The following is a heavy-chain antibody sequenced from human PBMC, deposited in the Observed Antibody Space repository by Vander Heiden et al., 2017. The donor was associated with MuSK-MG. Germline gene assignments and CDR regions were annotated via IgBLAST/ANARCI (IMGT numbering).Heavy chain of an antibody. D-gene: IGHD6-19*01. CDR3: ASYPLVSSEGYYYYGMDV. Sequence: QVQLVQSGAEVQKPGASVKVSCKASGYTFTSYDINWVRQATGQGLEWMGWMNPNSGNTGYAQKFQGRVTMTRNTSISTAYMELSSLRSEDTAVYYCASYPLVSSEGYYYYGMDVWGQGTTVTVSS. CDR2: MNPNSGNT. CDR1: GYTFTSYD. V-gene: IGHV1-8*01. J-gene: IGHJ6*02.